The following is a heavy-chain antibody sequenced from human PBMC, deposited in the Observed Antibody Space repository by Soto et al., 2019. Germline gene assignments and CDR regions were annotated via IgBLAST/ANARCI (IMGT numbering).Heavy chain of an antibody. CDR3: ARGLRDFDWRLPFGY. V-gene: IGHV1-69*13. CDR1: GGTFSSYA. J-gene: IGHJ4*02. D-gene: IGHD3-9*01. CDR2: IIPIFGTA. Sequence: SVKVSCKASGGTFSSYAISWVRQAPGQGLEWMGGIIPIFGTANYAQKFQGRVTITADESTSTAYMFLQMGSLRVEDTAVYYCARGLRDFDWRLPFGYWGQGTLVTVSS.